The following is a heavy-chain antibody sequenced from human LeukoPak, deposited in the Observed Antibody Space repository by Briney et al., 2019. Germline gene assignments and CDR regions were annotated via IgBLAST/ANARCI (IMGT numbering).Heavy chain of an antibody. CDR1: GGSSSSYY. J-gene: IGHJ4*02. CDR3: ARTEDYGGNVEFDY. D-gene: IGHD4-23*01. V-gene: IGHV4-59*01. Sequence: SETLSLTCTVSGGSSSSYYWSWIRQPPGKGLEWIGYIYYSGSTTYNPSLKCRVTISVDTSKNQFSLKLSSVTAADTAVYYCARTEDYGGNVEFDYWGQGTLVTVSS. CDR2: IYYSGST.